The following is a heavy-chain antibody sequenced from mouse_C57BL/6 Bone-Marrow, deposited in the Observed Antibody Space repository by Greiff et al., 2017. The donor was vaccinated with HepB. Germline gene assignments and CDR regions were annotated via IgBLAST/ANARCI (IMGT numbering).Heavy chain of an antibody. D-gene: IGHD1-2*01. J-gene: IGHJ2*01. Sequence: QVQLQQSGAELARPGASVKLSCKASGYTFTSYGISWVKQRPGQGLEWIGEIYPRSGNTYYNEKFKGKATLTADKSSSTAYMELRSLTSEDSAVYFSSRDSLLRVFDYWGQGTTLTVSA. CDR2: IYPRSGNT. CDR3: SRDSLLRVFDY. CDR1: GYTFTSYG. V-gene: IGHV1-81*01.